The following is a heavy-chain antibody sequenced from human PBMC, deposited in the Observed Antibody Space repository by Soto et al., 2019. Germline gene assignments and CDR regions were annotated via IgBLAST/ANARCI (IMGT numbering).Heavy chain of an antibody. Sequence: ASVKVSCKASGYTFTSYGISWVRQAPGQGLEWMGWISAYNGNTNYAQKLQGRVTMTTDTSTSTAYMELRSLRSDDTAVYYCASLVYDILTGYYPLQFDYWGQGTLVTVSS. V-gene: IGHV1-18*01. CDR3: ASLVYDILTGYYPLQFDY. D-gene: IGHD3-9*01. CDR1: GYTFTSYG. J-gene: IGHJ4*02. CDR2: ISAYNGNT.